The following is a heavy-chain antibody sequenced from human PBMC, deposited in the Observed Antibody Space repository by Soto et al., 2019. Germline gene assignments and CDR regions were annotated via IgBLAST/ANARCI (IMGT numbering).Heavy chain of an antibody. J-gene: IGHJ3*02. V-gene: IGHV4-39*01. Sequence: PSWTXSLTCTVSVCCIISSSFYLCWIRQPPGKVLDWTGSIYFSGTTYYNPSLKSLLTISLDTSKKQFSLKLISVTAADTTVDYCARHRGLRFPVADVFDIWGPRAMVNV. D-gene: IGHD3-3*01. CDR3: ARHRGLRFPVADVFDI. CDR2: IYFSGTT. CDR1: VCCIISSSFY.